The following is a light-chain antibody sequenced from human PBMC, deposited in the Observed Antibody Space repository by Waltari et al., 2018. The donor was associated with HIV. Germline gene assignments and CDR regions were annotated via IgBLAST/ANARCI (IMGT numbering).Light chain of an antibody. CDR3: QVWDSSSDAYV. CDR1: NIGSKR. J-gene: IGLJ1*01. Sequence: SYVLAQPPSVSVAPGKTARITCGGNNIGSKRGHWYQQKPGQAPVVVIYYDSDRPSGIPERFSGSNSGNTATLTISRVEAGDEADYYCQVWDSSSDAYVFGTGTKVTVL. V-gene: IGLV3-21*04. CDR2: YDS.